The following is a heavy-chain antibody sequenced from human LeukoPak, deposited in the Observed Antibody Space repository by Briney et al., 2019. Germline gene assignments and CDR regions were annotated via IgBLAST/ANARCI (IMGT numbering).Heavy chain of an antibody. CDR1: GGSIGSGTYY. CDR3: ARRGLLWFGELFPFYFDY. Sequence: SETLSLTCTVSGGSIGSGTYYWGWIRQSPGKGLEWIGSIYYSGSTYYNPSLKSRVTISVDTSKNQFSLKLSSVTAADTAVYYCARRGLLWFGELFPFYFDYWGQGTLVTVSS. J-gene: IGHJ4*02. D-gene: IGHD3-10*01. V-gene: IGHV4-39*01. CDR2: IYYSGST.